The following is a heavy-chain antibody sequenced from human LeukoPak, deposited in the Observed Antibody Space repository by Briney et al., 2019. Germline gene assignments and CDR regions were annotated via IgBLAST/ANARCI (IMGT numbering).Heavy chain of an antibody. CDR2: VYYTGTT. Sequence: SETLSLTCTVSGGSISSRNYYWGWIRQPPGKGLEWIGGVYYTGTTYSNPSLKSRVTISVDTSKNQFSLKLSSVTAADTAVYYCARERYETGIDYWGQGTLVTVSS. D-gene: IGHD2-15*01. J-gene: IGHJ4*02. CDR3: ARERYETGIDY. V-gene: IGHV4-39*01. CDR1: GGSISSRNYY.